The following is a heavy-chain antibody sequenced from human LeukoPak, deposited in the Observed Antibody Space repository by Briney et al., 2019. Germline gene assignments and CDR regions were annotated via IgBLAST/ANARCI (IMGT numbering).Heavy chain of an antibody. CDR3: ARDSPSEWQDLPDYEAVDI. Sequence: GGSLRLSWAASGXTFSSYALSWVRQPPGKGLNCVSSISGSGGNTFYADSVKGRFTISRDNSKNTLYLQMNSLRVEDTAVYDCARDSPSEWQDLPDYEAVDIWGQGTMVTVSS. CDR2: ISGSGGNT. CDR1: GXTFSSYA. D-gene: IGHD3-3*01. V-gene: IGHV3-23*01. J-gene: IGHJ3*02.